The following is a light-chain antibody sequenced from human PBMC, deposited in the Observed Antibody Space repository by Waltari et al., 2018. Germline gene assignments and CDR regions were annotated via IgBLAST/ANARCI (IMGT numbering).Light chain of an antibody. J-gene: IGKJ4*01. CDR2: KAS. Sequence: DIQMTQSPSTLSASLGERVIFSCRASQSISKWLAWYQQKPGKAPKLLIYKASTLESGVPSRFSGSGSGTEFTLTISSLQPEDFATYYCQQYNSYSLLSFGGGTKVEIK. V-gene: IGKV1-5*03. CDR3: QQYNSYSLLS. CDR1: QSISKW.